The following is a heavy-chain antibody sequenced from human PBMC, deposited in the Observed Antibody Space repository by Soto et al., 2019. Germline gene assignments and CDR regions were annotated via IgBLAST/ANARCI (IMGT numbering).Heavy chain of an antibody. CDR3: ARAGAGHKSGLSRFDY. CDR2: INPNSGDT. V-gene: IGHV1-2*02. Sequence: GASVKASCKASGYTFTGYYVHWVRQAPGQGLEWMGWINPNSGDTYLAQRFQGRVTMNRDTSIGTAYMELRGLTSDDTAVYYCARAGAGHKSGLSRFDYWGQGTLVTVSS. CDR1: GYTFTGYY. D-gene: IGHD1-26*01. J-gene: IGHJ4*02.